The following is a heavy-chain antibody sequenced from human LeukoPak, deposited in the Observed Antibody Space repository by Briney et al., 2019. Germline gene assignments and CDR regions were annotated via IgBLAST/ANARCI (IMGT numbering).Heavy chain of an antibody. CDR2: IYENGGTT. Sequence: GGSLRLSCVGSGFTFRSHAMSWVRQAPEKGLEFVSGIYENGGTTYYADSVKGRFSISRDNSKNTLYLQMNSLRAEDTAVYYCARGSRSGWYFFDYWGQGTLVTVSS. J-gene: IGHJ4*02. V-gene: IGHV3-23*01. D-gene: IGHD6-19*01. CDR3: ARGSRSGWYFFDY. CDR1: GFTFRSHA.